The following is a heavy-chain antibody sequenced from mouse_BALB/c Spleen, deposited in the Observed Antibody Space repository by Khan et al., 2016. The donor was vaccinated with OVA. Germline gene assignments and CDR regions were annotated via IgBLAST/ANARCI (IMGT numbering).Heavy chain of an antibody. D-gene: IGHD2-14*01. CDR3: VRDGAYHRNDGWFAY. J-gene: IGHJ3*01. CDR1: GYTFTSYT. Sequence: QVQLKQSGAELARPGASLKMSCKASGYTFTSYTIHWIKLGPEQVLEWIGYINPSNGYTNYNQKFKDKATLTADKSSTTAYMQLSSLTSDDSAVYNCVRDGAYHRNDGWFAYWGQGTLVTVSA. CDR2: INPSNGYT. V-gene: IGHV1-4*01.